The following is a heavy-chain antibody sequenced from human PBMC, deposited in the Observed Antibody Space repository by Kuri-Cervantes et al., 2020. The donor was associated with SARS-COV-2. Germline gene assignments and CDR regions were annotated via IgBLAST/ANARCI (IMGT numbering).Heavy chain of an antibody. Sequence: GESLKISCAASGFNFSSYAMSWVRQAPGKGLEWVSAISGSGGSTYYADSVKGRFTISRDNSKNTLYLQTNSLRAEDTAVYYCAKHGWRRHYVDWGQGTLVTVSS. V-gene: IGHV3-23*01. J-gene: IGHJ4*02. CDR1: GFNFSSYA. CDR3: AKHGWRRHYVD. D-gene: IGHD4-17*01. CDR2: ISGSGGST.